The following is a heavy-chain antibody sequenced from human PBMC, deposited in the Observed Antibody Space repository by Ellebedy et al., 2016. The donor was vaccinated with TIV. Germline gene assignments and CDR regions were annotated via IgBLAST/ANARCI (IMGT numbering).Heavy chain of an antibody. Sequence: GGSLRLSCAASGFTVSGNYLSWVRQASGKGLEWVSIIYSGDSIYYADSVKGRFTISRDNAKNTLYLQMNSLRAEDTAVYYCARELTSGSYWGSYYYGMDVWGQGTTVTVSS. V-gene: IGHV3-53*05. J-gene: IGHJ6*02. CDR2: IYSGDSI. D-gene: IGHD1-26*01. CDR1: GFTVSGNY. CDR3: ARELTSGSYWGSYYYGMDV.